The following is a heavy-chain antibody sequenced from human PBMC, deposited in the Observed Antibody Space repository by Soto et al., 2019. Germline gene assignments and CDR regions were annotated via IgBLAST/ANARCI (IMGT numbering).Heavy chain of an antibody. V-gene: IGHV3-23*01. Sequence: EVQLLDSGGGLVQPGGSLRLSCAASGFTFSGYGMSWVRQAPGKGLEWVAGIPDIGDRIYYADSVKGRFTISRDNAKNTLYLQMNSLRVEDAAVYFCAREGDRDGTVCVDSWGQGTLVTVSS. D-gene: IGHD1-1*01. CDR2: IPDIGDRI. CDR1: GFTFSGYG. CDR3: AREGDRDGTVCVDS. J-gene: IGHJ4*02.